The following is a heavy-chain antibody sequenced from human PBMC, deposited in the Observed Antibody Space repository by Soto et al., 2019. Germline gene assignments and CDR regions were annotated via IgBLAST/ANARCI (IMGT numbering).Heavy chain of an antibody. CDR1: GGTFSNYA. CDR2: IIPIFGTA. J-gene: IGHJ1*01. V-gene: IGHV1-69*12. Sequence: QVQLVQSGAEVKKPGSSVKVSCKASGGTFSNYAISWVRQAPGQGLEWMGGIIPIFGTATYAQQFQGRVTITADESTSTAYMELSSLRSQDTAVHYCARDLPTAAASEYFQRWGQGTLVIVSS. CDR3: ARDLPTAAASEYFQR. D-gene: IGHD2-2*01.